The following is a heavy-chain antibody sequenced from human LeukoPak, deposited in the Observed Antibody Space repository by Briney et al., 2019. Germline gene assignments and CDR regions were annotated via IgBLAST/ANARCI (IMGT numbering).Heavy chain of an antibody. V-gene: IGHV4-38-2*02. Sequence: SETLSLTCTVSGYSISSGYYWGWIRQPPGKGLEWIGSIYHSGSTYYSPSLKSRVTISVDTSKNQFSLKLSSVTAADTAVYYCTRAGPLWFGELLDYWGQGTLVTVSS. J-gene: IGHJ4*02. CDR3: TRAGPLWFGELLDY. CDR1: GYSISSGYY. D-gene: IGHD3-10*01. CDR2: IYHSGST.